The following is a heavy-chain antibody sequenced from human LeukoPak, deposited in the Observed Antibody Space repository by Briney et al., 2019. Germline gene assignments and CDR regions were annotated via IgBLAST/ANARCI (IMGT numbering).Heavy chain of an antibody. J-gene: IGHJ5*02. CDR3: ARALTNWFDP. V-gene: IGHV3-21*01. CDR1: GFTFSSYS. D-gene: IGHD3-9*01. Sequence: GGSLRRSCAASGFTFSSYSMNWVRQAPGKGLEWVSSISSSSSYIYYADSVKGRFTISRDNAKNSLYLQMNSLRAEDTAVYYCARALTNWFDPWGQGTLVTVSS. CDR2: ISSSSSYI.